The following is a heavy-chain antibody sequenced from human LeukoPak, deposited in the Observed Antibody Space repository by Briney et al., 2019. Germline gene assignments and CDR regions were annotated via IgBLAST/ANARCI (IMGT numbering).Heavy chain of an antibody. CDR3: ERASTTKFHY. CDR1: RHSVSNNPST. J-gene: IGHJ4*02. Sequence: SQTLSLTCAISRHSVSNNPSTCNWIRQSPSRGLDCLGRTDYRSNLPTDYRFSVKSRITIIPDTSKNQFSLRLNSAPPYDTASYYCERASTTKFHYWGQGTLVTVYS. V-gene: IGHV6-1*01. D-gene: IGHD5/OR15-5a*01. CDR2: TDYRSNLPT.